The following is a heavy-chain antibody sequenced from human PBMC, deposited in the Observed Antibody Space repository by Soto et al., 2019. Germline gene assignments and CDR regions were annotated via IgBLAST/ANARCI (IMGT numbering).Heavy chain of an antibody. D-gene: IGHD1-1*01. Sequence: SETLSLTCSVSGGSINNNYYYWGWVRQPPGKGLEWIGSVSFSGTTYYSPSLKSRVTTSIDTSRNQFSLKLTSVTAADTAVYYCASQTLDVPVYFDSLVQGTLVT. CDR1: GGSINNNYYY. J-gene: IGHJ4*02. CDR3: ASQTLDVPVYFDS. V-gene: IGHV4-39*01. CDR2: VSFSGTT.